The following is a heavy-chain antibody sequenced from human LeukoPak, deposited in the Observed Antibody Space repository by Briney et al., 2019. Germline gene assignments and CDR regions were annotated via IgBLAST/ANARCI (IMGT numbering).Heavy chain of an antibody. V-gene: IGHV3-30*18. J-gene: IGHJ6*03. D-gene: IGHD3-10*01. CDR3: AKAEYYYGSGPGNYYMDV. CDR1: GFTFSSYG. CDR2: ISYDGSNK. Sequence: GGSLRLSCAVSGFTFSSYGMHLVRQAPGKGLEWVAVISYDGSNKYYADSVKGRFTISRDNSKNTLYLQMNSLRAEDTAVYYCAKAEYYYGSGPGNYYMDVWGKGTTVTVSS.